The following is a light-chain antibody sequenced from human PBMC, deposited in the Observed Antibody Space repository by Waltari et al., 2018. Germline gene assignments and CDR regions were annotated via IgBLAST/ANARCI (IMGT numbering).Light chain of an antibody. V-gene: IGKV3-20*01. J-gene: IGKJ1*01. CDR2: GSS. Sequence: EILLTQSPGTLSLSPGERVTLSCRAGQSVGRSLAWYQQKPGQPPRLLIYGSSNRATGTPDRFSGGGSGTDFSLTISRLEPEDVAVYYCQHYVSLPVTFGQGTKVEIK. CDR3: QHYVSLPVT. CDR1: QSVGRS.